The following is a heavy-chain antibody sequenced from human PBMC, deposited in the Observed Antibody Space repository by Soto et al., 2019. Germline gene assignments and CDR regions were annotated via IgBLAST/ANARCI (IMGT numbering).Heavy chain of an antibody. CDR3: ASGPYTSSSGGYYYYYMDV. D-gene: IGHD6-6*01. CDR2: IVPMFGIP. V-gene: IGHV1-69*02. Sequence: QVQLVQSGAEVKKPGSPVKVSCKASGGTFSSYAINWVRQAPGQGLEWMGRIVPMFGIPNFAPKFQGRVTMTADRSTTTAYMELSSLRSEDTAVYYCASGPYTSSSGGYYYYYMDVWGKGTTVTVSS. CDR1: GGTFSSYA. J-gene: IGHJ6*03.